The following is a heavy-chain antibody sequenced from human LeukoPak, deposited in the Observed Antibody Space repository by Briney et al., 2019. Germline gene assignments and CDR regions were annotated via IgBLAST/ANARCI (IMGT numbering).Heavy chain of an antibody. V-gene: IGHV3-53*01. CDR2: IYSGGST. Sequence: GALRLSCAASGFTVSSNYMSWVRQAPGKGLEWVSVIYSGGSTYYADSVKGRFTISRDNSKNTLYLQMNSLRAEDTAVYYCAKGCSGGSCYLGAFDIWGQGTMVTVSS. D-gene: IGHD2-15*01. CDR1: GFTVSSNY. CDR3: AKGCSGGSCYLGAFDI. J-gene: IGHJ3*02.